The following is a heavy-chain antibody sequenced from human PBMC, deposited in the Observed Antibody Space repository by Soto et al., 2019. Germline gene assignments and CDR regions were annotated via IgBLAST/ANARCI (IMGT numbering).Heavy chain of an antibody. J-gene: IGHJ6*02. CDR1: GYSFSIYW. V-gene: IGHV5-51*01. CDR3: ARSSLTGYYNYYYSMDV. CDR2: IYPDDSDT. Sequence: AGESLKISCNSSGYSFSIYWIAWVRLMPGKGLEWMGSIYPDDSDTKYSPSFQGQVTISADKSISAAYLQWSSLKASDTAIYYCARSSLTGYYNYYYSMDVWGQGTTVTVSS. D-gene: IGHD3-9*01.